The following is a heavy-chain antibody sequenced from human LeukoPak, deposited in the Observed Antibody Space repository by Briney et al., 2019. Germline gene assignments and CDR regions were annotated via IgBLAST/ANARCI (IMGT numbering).Heavy chain of an antibody. CDR2: IYHSGNT. J-gene: IGHJ3*02. Sequence: SETLSLTCAVSGCSISSSNWWSWVRQPPGKGLEWTGEIYHSGNTNYHPSLKSRVTISVDNSKNQFSLKLSSVTAADTAVYYSPRDASMGELSFHQCDFDIWGQGTTVTVSS. CDR3: PRDASMGELSFHQCDFDI. D-gene: IGHD3-16*02. CDR1: GCSISSSNW. V-gene: IGHV4-4*02.